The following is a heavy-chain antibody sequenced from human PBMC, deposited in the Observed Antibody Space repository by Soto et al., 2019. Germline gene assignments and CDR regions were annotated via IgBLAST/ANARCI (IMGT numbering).Heavy chain of an antibody. J-gene: IGHJ4*02. CDR2: MNPDSGMT. Sequence: QVPLVQSGAEVKKPGASVKVSCKASGYTFTTYDINWVRQASGQGLEWMGWMNPDSGMTTYAQGFQGRVTMTRSTSISTAYMELSSLRSEDTAVYYCARGRGGQFDYWGQGTLVTVSS. CDR1: GYTFTTYD. D-gene: IGHD3-16*01. V-gene: IGHV1-8*01. CDR3: ARGRGGQFDY.